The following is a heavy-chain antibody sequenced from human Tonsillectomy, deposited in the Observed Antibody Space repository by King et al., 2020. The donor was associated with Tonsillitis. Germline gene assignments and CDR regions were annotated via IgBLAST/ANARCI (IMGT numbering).Heavy chain of an antibody. V-gene: IGHV3-30*04. CDR2: ISYDGSDK. J-gene: IGHJ6*02. CDR3: ARARLLGRPNYYYYYGMDV. CDR1: GFTFSNYA. Sequence: VQLVESGGGVVQPGRSLRLSCAASGFTFSNYAMHWVRQAPGKGLEWMAVISYDGSDKYYADSVKGRFTISRDNSKNTLYLQMNSLRAEDTAVYFCARARLLGRPNYYYYYGMDVWGQGTTVTVSS. D-gene: IGHD2/OR15-2a*01.